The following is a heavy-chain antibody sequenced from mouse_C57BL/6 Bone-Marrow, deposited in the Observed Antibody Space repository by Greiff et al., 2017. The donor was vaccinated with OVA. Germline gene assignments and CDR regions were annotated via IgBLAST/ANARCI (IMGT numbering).Heavy chain of an antibody. V-gene: IGHV1-59*01. J-gene: IGHJ4*01. CDR3: AYYGSSYDYAMDY. CDR2: IDPSDSYT. Sequence: QVQLQQPGAELVRPGPSVKLSCKASGYTFTSYWMHWVKQRPGQGLEWIGVIDPSDSYTNYNQKFKGKATLTVDTSSSTAYMQLSSLTSEDSAVYYCAYYGSSYDYAMDYWGQGTSVTVSS. D-gene: IGHD1-1*01. CDR1: GYTFTSYW.